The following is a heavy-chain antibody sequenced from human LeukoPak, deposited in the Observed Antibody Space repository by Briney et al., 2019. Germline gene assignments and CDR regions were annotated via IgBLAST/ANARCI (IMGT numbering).Heavy chain of an antibody. D-gene: IGHD1-26*01. Sequence: ASVKVSCKASGYTFTGYYMHWVRQAPGQGLEWMGWINPNSGGTNYAQKFQGRVTMTRDTSISTAYMELSRLRPDDTAVYYCARCSGSPISGSYYRYFDYWGQGTLVTVSS. V-gene: IGHV1-2*02. CDR2: INPNSGGT. J-gene: IGHJ4*02. CDR3: ARCSGSPISGSYYRYFDY. CDR1: GYTFTGYY.